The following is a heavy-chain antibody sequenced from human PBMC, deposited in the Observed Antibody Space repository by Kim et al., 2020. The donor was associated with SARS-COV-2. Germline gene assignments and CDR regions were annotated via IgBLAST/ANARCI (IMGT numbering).Heavy chain of an antibody. CDR3: AKDRIELLVYYGMDV. J-gene: IGHJ6*02. D-gene: IGHD1-26*01. CDR1: GFTFSSYG. CDR2: ISYDGSNK. V-gene: IGHV3-30*18. Sequence: GGSLRLSCAASGFTFSSYGMHWVRQAPGKGLEWVAVISYDGSNKYYADSVKGRFTISRDNSKNTLYLQMNSLRAEDTAVYYCAKDRIELLVYYGMDVWGQGTTVTVSS.